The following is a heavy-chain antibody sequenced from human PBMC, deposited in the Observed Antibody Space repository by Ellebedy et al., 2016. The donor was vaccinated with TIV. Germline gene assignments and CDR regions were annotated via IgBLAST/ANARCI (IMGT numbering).Heavy chain of an antibody. Sequence: GESLKISXAASGFTFSSYAMHWVRQAPGKGLEWVAVISYDGSNKYYADSVKGRFTISRDNSKNTLYLQMNSLRAEDTAVYYCAREQQDSIAAADTGVDYWGQGTLVTVSS. CDR2: ISYDGSNK. CDR3: AREQQDSIAAADTGVDY. CDR1: GFTFSSYA. D-gene: IGHD6-13*01. V-gene: IGHV3-30*03. J-gene: IGHJ4*02.